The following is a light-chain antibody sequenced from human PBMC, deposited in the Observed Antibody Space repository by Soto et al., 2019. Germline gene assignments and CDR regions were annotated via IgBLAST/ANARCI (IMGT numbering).Light chain of an antibody. CDR1: QSVSNY. J-gene: IGKJ3*01. CDR2: AAS. Sequence: DIQMTQFPSSLSASVGDRVTITCRARQSVSNYLNWYQQKPGQAPELLVYAASSLPDDVPSRFSGSGSGTDFTLTISTLQPDDFATYYCQQSYSTPLTFGPGTKVDIK. CDR3: QQSYSTPLT. V-gene: IGKV1-39*01.